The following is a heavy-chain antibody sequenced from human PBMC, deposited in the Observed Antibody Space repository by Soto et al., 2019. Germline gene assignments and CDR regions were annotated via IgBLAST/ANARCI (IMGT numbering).Heavy chain of an antibody. CDR2: IYYSGST. J-gene: IGHJ6*02. Sequence: PSETLSLTCTVSGGSISSGGYYWSWIRQHPGKGLEWIGYIYYSGSTYYNPSLKSRVTISVDTSKNQFSLKLSSVTAADTAVYYCARVYLGVVTPYYYYYGMDVWGQGTTVTVSS. CDR1: GGSISSGGYY. D-gene: IGHD3-3*01. V-gene: IGHV4-30-4*08. CDR3: ARVYLGVVTPYYYYYGMDV.